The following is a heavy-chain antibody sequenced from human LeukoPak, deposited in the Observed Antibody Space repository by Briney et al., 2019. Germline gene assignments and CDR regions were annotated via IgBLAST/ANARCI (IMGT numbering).Heavy chain of an antibody. V-gene: IGHV4-4*07. J-gene: IGHJ4*02. Sequence: SETLPLICTVSGGSINSFYWTWIRQPAGKGLEWIGRIYSSGSTNFNPSLKSRVTMSVDTSKNQFSLRLSSVTAADTAAYFCARENWRSKSIDFDSWGQGTLVTVSS. CDR2: IYSSGST. D-gene: IGHD6-6*01. CDR1: GGSINSFY. CDR3: ARENWRSKSIDFDS.